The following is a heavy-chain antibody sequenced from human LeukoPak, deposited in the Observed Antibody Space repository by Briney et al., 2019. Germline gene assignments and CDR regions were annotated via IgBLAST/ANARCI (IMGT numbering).Heavy chain of an antibody. D-gene: IGHD3-10*01. CDR1: GGTFSSYA. CDR2: IIPIFGTA. CDR3: ARGFVLSKFPNYYYYYGMDV. Sequence: SVKVSCKASGGTFSSYAISWVRQAPGQGLKWMGGIIPIFGTANYAQKFQGRVTITADKSTSTAYMELSSLRSEDTAVYYCARGFVLSKFPNYYYYYGMDVWGKGTTVTVSS. V-gene: IGHV1-69*06. J-gene: IGHJ6*04.